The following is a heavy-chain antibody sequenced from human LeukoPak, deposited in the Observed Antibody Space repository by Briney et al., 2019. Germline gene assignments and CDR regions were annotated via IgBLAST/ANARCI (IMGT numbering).Heavy chain of an antibody. D-gene: IGHD1-7*01. CDR2: ISNDGSEK. V-gene: IGHV3-30*04. Sequence: GGSLRLSCAASGFTFSSYVMHWVRQAPGKGLECVAVISNDGSEKYYADSVKGRFTISRDNSKNTLYLQMNSLGPEDTALYYCARDGGFTWGWTYGAGDYWGQGTLVAVSS. J-gene: IGHJ4*02. CDR1: GFTFSSYV. CDR3: ARDGGFTWGWTYGAGDY.